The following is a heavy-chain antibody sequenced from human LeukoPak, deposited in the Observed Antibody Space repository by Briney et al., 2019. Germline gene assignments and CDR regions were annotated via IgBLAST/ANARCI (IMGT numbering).Heavy chain of an antibody. CDR1: GFTFSSYS. CDR2: ISSSSSYI. V-gene: IGHV3-21*01. CDR3: ARQWLVSPLFDY. D-gene: IGHD6-19*01. Sequence: KPGGSLRLSCAASGFTFSSYSMNWVRQAPGKGLEWVSSISSSSSYIYYADSVKGRFTISRDNAKNSLYLQMNSLRAEDTAVYYCARQWLVSPLFDYWGQGTLVTVSS. J-gene: IGHJ4*02.